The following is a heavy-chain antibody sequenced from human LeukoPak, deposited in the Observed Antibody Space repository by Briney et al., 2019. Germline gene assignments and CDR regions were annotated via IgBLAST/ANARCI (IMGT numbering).Heavy chain of an antibody. CDR2: LHHSGST. V-gene: IGHV4-38-2*02. D-gene: IGHD1-26*01. CDR1: GYSISSGYY. CDR3: ATGLVGAIDY. Sequence: SETLSLTCTVSGYSISSGYYWGWIRQPPGKGLEWIGSLHHSGSTYYNPSLKSRVTISVDTSKNQFSLKLSSVTAADTAVYYCATGLVGAIDYWGQGTLVTVSS. J-gene: IGHJ4*02.